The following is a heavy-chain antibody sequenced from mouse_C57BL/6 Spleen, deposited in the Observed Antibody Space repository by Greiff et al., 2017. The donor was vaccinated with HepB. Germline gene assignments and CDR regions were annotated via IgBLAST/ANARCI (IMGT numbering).Heavy chain of an antibody. CDR3: ARPYGYDGAWFAY. CDR2: INPNYGTT. D-gene: IGHD2-2*01. Sequence: EVKLQESGPELVKPGASVKISCKASGYSFTDYNMNWVKQSNGKSLEWIGVINPNYGTTSYNQKFKGKATLTVDQSSSTAYMQLNSLTSEDSAVYYCARPYGYDGAWFAYWGQGTLVTVSA. CDR1: GYSFTDYN. V-gene: IGHV1-39*01. J-gene: IGHJ3*01.